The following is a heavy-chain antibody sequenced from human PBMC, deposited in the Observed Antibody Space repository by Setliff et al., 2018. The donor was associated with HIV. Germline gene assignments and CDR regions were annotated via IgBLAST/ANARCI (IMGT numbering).Heavy chain of an antibody. CDR2: INAGNGNT. J-gene: IGHJ4*02. D-gene: IGHD3-10*01. Sequence: ASVKVSCKASGYTFTNYAIHWVRQAPGQGLEWMGWINAGNGNTESSKKFQGRVTITRETSATTAYMELSSLTPEDTAIYFCARALSYGSGTYSLVLDYWGQGTLVTVSS. CDR1: GYTFTNYA. CDR3: ARALSYGSGTYSLVLDY. V-gene: IGHV1-3*01.